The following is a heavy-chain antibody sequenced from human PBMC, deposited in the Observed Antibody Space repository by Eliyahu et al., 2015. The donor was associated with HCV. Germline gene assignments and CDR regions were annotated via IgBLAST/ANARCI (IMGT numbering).Heavy chain of an antibody. CDR3: ASIAAAGTGSDY. J-gene: IGHJ4*02. CDR2: ISSSGSTI. Sequence: EVQLVESGGGLVQPGGSLRLSCAASGFTFSSYEMNWVRQAPGKGLEGVSYISSSGSTIYYADSVKGRFTISRDNAKNSLYLQMNSLRAEDTAVYYCASIAAAGTGSDYWGQGTLVTVSS. V-gene: IGHV3-48*03. D-gene: IGHD6-13*01. CDR1: GFTFSSYE.